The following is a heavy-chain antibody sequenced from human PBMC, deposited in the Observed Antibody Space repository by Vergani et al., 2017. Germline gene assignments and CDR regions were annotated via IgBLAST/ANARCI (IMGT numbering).Heavy chain of an antibody. CDR2: IIPIFGTA. CDR3: ARDQAAVAGTSYYYYGMDV. V-gene: IGHV1-69*18. J-gene: IGHJ6*02. D-gene: IGHD6-19*01. CDR1: GGTFSSYS. Sequence: QVQLVQSGAEVKKPGSSVKVSCKASGGTFSSYSISWVRQAPGQGLEWMGRIIPIFGTANYAQKFQGRVTITADESTSTAYMELSSLRSEDTAVYYCARDQAAVAGTSYYYYGMDVWGQGTTVTVSS.